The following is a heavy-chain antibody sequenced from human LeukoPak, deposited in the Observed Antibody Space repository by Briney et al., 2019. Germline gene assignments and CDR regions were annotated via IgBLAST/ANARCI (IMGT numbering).Heavy chain of an antibody. CDR1: GYTFTSYY. V-gene: IGHV1-46*01. Sequence: ASVKVSCTASGYTFTSYYMHWVRQAPGQGLEWMGIINPSGGSTSYAQKFQGRVTMTRDTSTSTVYMELSSLRSEDTAVYYCARTSDIVVVPAATNWFDPWGQGTLVTVSS. D-gene: IGHD2-2*01. CDR2: INPSGGST. CDR3: ARTSDIVVVPAATNWFDP. J-gene: IGHJ5*02.